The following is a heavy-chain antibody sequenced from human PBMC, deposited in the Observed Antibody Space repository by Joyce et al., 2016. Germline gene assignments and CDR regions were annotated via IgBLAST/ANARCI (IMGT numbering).Heavy chain of an antibody. CDR1: DASVNRGGYY. CDR2: IYYSATT. CDR3: ATGRQGFYDS. V-gene: IGHV4-31*03. J-gene: IGHJ4*02. Sequence: QVQLQESGPGLVKPSPTLSLSCTVSDASVNRGGYYWTWIRQRPGKGLEWIGCIYYSATTSYNPSLKSRVSISFDFSKNQFSLRLTSVTAADTAVYFCATGRQGFYDSWGQGTLVAVSS. D-gene: IGHD3-3*01.